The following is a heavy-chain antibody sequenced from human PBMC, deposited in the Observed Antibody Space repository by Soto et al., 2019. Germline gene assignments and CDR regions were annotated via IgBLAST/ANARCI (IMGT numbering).Heavy chain of an antibody. Sequence: EVQLVESGGGLVQPGGSLRLSCAATGFTFSTYWMHWVRQGPGKGLVWVSRISTDGSSTTYADSVKGRFTISRDNAKNTLYLQMNRLSAEDTAVYYCARATGGNDPFDYWGQGTMVVVSS. V-gene: IGHV3-74*01. CDR1: GFTFSTYW. D-gene: IGHD2-15*01. CDR2: ISTDGSST. CDR3: ARATGGNDPFDY. J-gene: IGHJ4*02.